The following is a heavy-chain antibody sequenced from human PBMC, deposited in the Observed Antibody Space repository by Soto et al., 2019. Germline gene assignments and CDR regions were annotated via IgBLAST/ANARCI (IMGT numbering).Heavy chain of an antibody. CDR1: GYSFTSYW. V-gene: IGHV5-51*01. CDR3: AGSFTYYYDSSGYFDI. D-gene: IGHD3-22*01. Sequence: GESLKISFKGSGYSFTSYWIGWVRQMPGKGLEWMGIIYPGDSDTRYSPSFQGQVTISADKSVSTAYLQWSSLKASDTAMYYCAGSFTYYYDSSGYFDIWGQGTMVTVSS. J-gene: IGHJ3*02. CDR2: IYPGDSDT.